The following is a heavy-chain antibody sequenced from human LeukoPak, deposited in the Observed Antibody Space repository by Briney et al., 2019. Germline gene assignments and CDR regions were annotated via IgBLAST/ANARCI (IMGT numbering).Heavy chain of an antibody. J-gene: IGHJ4*02. V-gene: IGHV1-2*02. Sequence: GASVKVSCKASGYTFTGYYMHWVRQAPGQGLEWMGWINPSSGGTNYAQKFQGRVTMTRDTSISTAYMELSRLRSDDTAVYYCARYSGYGEYYFDYWGQGTLVTVSS. CDR3: ARYSGYGEYYFDY. CDR1: GYTFTGYY. D-gene: IGHD5-12*01. CDR2: INPSSGGT.